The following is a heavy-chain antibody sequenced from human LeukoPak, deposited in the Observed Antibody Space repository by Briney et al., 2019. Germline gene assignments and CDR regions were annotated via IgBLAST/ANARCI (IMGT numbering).Heavy chain of an antibody. Sequence: GGSLRLSCAASGFTFSNYAMNWVHQAPGKGLEWVSAISGHDTSTYYAGSVKGRFTISRDNSKNTLYLQMDSLRAEDTAIYYCAKRSVVTTTQPGNYFDYWGQGALVTVSS. D-gene: IGHD2-21*02. CDR1: GFTFSNYA. J-gene: IGHJ4*02. CDR3: AKRSVVTTTQPGNYFDY. V-gene: IGHV3-23*01. CDR2: ISGHDTST.